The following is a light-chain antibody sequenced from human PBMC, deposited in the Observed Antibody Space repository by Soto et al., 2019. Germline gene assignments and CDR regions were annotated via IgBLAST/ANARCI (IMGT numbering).Light chain of an antibody. CDR2: RDS. Sequence: SSELTQPLSVSVALGQTARITCGGNNIGSKIVHWYQQKPGQAPVLVIYRDSTRPSGIPERFSGSNSGNTATLTVSRAQAGDEADHYCQVWDSSTANYVFGTGTKLTVL. CDR1: NIGSKI. V-gene: IGLV3-9*01. J-gene: IGLJ1*01. CDR3: QVWDSSTANYV.